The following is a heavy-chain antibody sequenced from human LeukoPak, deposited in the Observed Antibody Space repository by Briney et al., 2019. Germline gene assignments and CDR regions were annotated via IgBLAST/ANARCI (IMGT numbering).Heavy chain of an antibody. CDR2: IIPIFGTA. V-gene: IGHV1-69*05. Sequence: SVKVSCKASGGTFSSYAISWVRQAPGQGLEWMGGIIPIFGTANYAQKFLGRVTITTDESTSTAYMELSSLRSEDTAVYYCARSSDIVLMVYAIEYYFDYWGQGTLVTVSS. J-gene: IGHJ4*02. D-gene: IGHD2-8*01. CDR3: ARSSDIVLMVYAIEYYFDY. CDR1: GGTFSSYA.